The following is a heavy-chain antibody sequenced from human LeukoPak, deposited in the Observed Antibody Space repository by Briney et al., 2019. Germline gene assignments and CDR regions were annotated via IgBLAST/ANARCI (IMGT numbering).Heavy chain of an antibody. V-gene: IGHV1-69*05. J-gene: IGHJ6*04. CDR3: ERDGNYDILTGYSYGMDV. D-gene: IGHD3-9*01. CDR2: IIPICGTA. CDR1: GGTFSSYS. Sequence: ASVKVSCKASGGTFSSYSISWVRQAPGQGLEWMGGIIPICGTANYAQKFQGRFTITTDKYTNTAYMELSSLRSEDTAVYYCERDGNYDILTGYSYGMDVWGKGTTVTVSS.